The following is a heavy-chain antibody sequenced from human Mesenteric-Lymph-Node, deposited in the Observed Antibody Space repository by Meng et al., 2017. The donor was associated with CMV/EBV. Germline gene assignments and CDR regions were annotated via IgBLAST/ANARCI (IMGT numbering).Heavy chain of an antibody. CDR2: IRYDGSNK. J-gene: IGHJ4*02. V-gene: IGHV3-30*02. D-gene: IGHD2-2*01. Sequence: GESLKISCAASSEFTVSGSYMSWVRQAPGKGLEWVAFIRYDGSNKYYADSVKGRFTISRDNSKNTLYLQMNSLRAEDTAVYYCAKGGRKGYCSSTSCSVDYWGQGTLVTVSS. CDR3: AKGGRKGYCSSTSCSVDY. CDR1: EFTVSGSY.